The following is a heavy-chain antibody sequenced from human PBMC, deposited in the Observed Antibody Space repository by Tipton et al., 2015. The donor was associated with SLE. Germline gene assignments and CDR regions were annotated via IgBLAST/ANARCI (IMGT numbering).Heavy chain of an antibody. CDR3: ARGLYFGELLGSSGFDD. CDR2: IYYSGT. V-gene: IGHV4-59*07. Sequence: TLSLTCTVSGGSISHYCWSWIRQSPGKGLEWIGYIYYSGTRYNPSLGSRVTISEDRSKNQFSLKLRSVTAADTAMYYCARGLYFGELLGSSGFDDWGQGTLVTVSS. CDR1: GGSISHYC. D-gene: IGHD3-10*01. J-gene: IGHJ4*02.